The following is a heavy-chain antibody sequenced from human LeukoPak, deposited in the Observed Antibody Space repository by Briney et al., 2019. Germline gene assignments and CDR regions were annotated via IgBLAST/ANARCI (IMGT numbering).Heavy chain of an antibody. CDR3: ARAQMTSSAFGAFDI. CDR1: GFTFSSYA. D-gene: IGHD3-16*01. J-gene: IGHJ3*02. V-gene: IGHV3-30-3*01. CDR2: ISYDGSNK. Sequence: GGSLRLSCAASGFTFSSYAMHWVRQAPGKGLEWVAVISYDGSNKYYADSVKGRFTISRDNSKNTLYLQMNSLRAEDTAVYYCARAQMTSSAFGAFDIWGQGTMV.